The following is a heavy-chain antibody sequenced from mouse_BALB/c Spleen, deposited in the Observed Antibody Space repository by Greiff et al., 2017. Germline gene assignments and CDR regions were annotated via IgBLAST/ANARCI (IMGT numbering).Heavy chain of an antibody. Sequence: QVQLQQSGAELVRPGTSVKVSCKASGYAFTNYLIEWVKQRPGQGLEWIGVINPGSGGTNYNEKFKGKATLTADKSSSTAYMQLSSLTSDDSAVSFSALLGITPARGFYFDYWGQGTTLTVSS. V-gene: IGHV1-54*01. CDR1: GYAFTNYL. D-gene: IGHD1-2*01. CDR3: ALLGITPARGFYFDY. J-gene: IGHJ2*01. CDR2: INPGSGGT.